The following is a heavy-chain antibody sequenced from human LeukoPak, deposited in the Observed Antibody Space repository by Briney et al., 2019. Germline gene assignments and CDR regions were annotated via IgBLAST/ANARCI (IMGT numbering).Heavy chain of an antibody. CDR1: GFTFSSYA. Sequence: GGSLRLSCAASGFTFSSYAMSWVRQAPGKGLEWVSTISGSGDSTYYADSVRGRFAISRDNAKNTLYPQMNSLRAEDTAVYYCASGYSSDYGGNTYWGQGTLVTVSS. D-gene: IGHD4-23*01. CDR3: ASGYSSDYGGNTY. CDR2: ISGSGDST. J-gene: IGHJ4*02. V-gene: IGHV3-23*01.